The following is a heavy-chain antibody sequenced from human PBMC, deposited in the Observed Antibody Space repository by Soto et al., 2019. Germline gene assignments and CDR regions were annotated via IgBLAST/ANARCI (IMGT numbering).Heavy chain of an antibody. J-gene: IGHJ4*02. CDR2: ISAYNGNT. CDR3: ARVRDYDYFDY. Sequence: ASVKVSCKASGYTFTGYHMHWVRQAPGQGLEWMGWISAYNGNTNYAQKLQGRVTMTTDTSTSTAYMELRSLRSDDTAVYYCARVRDYDYFDYWGQGTLVTVSS. V-gene: IGHV1-18*04. D-gene: IGHD3-16*01. CDR1: GYTFTGYH.